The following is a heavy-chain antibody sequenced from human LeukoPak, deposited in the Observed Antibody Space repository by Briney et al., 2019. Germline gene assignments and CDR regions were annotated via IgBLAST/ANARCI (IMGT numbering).Heavy chain of an antibody. J-gene: IGHJ4*02. D-gene: IGHD1-7*01. CDR3: ARSGGTAIGNYERATFDY. CDR1: GDSVSSSSAA. CDR2: TFYRSKWYN. Sequence: SQTLSLTCDISGDSVSSSSAAWNWIRQSPSRGLEWLGRTFYRSKWYNEYEVSLKSRLTINEDTSKNHFSLQLNSVTPEDTAVYYCARSGGTAIGNYERATFDYWGQGTLVTVSS. V-gene: IGHV6-1*01.